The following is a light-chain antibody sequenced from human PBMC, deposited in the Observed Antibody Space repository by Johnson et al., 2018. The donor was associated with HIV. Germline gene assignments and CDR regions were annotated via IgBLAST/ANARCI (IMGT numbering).Light chain of an antibody. CDR2: ENN. Sequence: QPVLTQPPSVSAAPGQKVTISCSGSSSNIGTNSVSWYQQLPGTAPRLLIYENNKRPSWIPDRFSGSKSGTSATLGITGLQTGDEADYYCGTWDSSLSAVVFGTGTKVTVL. J-gene: IGLJ1*01. CDR3: GTWDSSLSAVV. CDR1: SSNIGTNS. V-gene: IGLV1-51*02.